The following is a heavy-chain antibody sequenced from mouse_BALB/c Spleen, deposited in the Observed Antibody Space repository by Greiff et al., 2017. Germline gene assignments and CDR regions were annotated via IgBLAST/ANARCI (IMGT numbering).Heavy chain of an antibody. CDR3: ESRIYYYGSSYFGV. CDR1: GFTFSSYA. CDR2: ISSGGSYT. V-gene: IGHV5-9-3*01. Sequence: EVKLVESGGGLVKPGGSLKLSCAASGFTFSSYAMSWVRQTPEKRLEWVATISSGGSYTYYPDSVKGRFTISRDNAKNTLYLQMSSLRSEDTAMYYCESRIYYYGSSYFGVWGAGTTVTVSS. D-gene: IGHD1-1*01. J-gene: IGHJ1*01.